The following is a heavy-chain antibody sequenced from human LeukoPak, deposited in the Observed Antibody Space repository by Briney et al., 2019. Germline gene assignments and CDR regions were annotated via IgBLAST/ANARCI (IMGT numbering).Heavy chain of an antibody. V-gene: IGHV3-23*01. J-gene: IGHJ4*02. Sequence: PGGSLRLSCPASGLSFDDPGMSWVRQAPGKGLEWVSAISGSGGSTYYADSVKGRFTISRDNSKNMLHLQMNSLRAEDTAVYYCAKDYQSESGELLLGYYFDYWGQGTLVTVSS. CDR1: GLSFDDPG. D-gene: IGHD3-10*01. CDR3: AKDYQSESGELLLGYYFDY. CDR2: ISGSGGST.